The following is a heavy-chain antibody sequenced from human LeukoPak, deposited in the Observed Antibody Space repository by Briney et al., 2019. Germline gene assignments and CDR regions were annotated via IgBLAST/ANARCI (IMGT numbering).Heavy chain of an antibody. CDR1: GFTFNDAW. CDR3: ATDRGWRTSGYYLYYFEY. D-gene: IGHD3-3*01. J-gene: IGHJ4*02. CDR2: IKHDGSEK. V-gene: IGHV3-7*01. Sequence: GGSLRLSCGASGFTFNDAWMTWVRQAPGKGLEWVASIKHDGSEKYYVDSVRGRFTISRDNTKNSLYLQMSSLRAEDTAVYYCATDRGWRTSGYYLYYFEYWGQGTLVTFSS.